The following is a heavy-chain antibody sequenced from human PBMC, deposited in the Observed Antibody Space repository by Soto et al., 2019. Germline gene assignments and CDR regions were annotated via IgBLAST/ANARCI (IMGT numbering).Heavy chain of an antibody. CDR1: GGSFSGYY. D-gene: IGHD3-16*02. V-gene: IGHV4-34*01. Sequence: PSETLSLTCAVYGGSFSGYYWICIRQPPGKGLEWIGEINHSGSTNYNPSLKSRVTISVDTSKNQFSLKLSSVTAADTAVYYCARAIESVFSFDYWGQGTLVTVS. J-gene: IGHJ4*02. CDR3: ARAIESVFSFDY. CDR2: INHSGST.